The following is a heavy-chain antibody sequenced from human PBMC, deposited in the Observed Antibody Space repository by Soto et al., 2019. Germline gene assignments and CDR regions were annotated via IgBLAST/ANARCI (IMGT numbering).Heavy chain of an antibody. Sequence: SETLSLTCSVSGGSVSNKTYYWSWIRQPPGKRLEWIGYVYYSGTTNYNPSLKSRVTISVDLSKNQFSLRLSSVTTADTALYYCARTTAVPNTLRSRYFFDYWGQGTRVTVSS. CDR2: VYYSGTT. V-gene: IGHV4-61*01. CDR1: GGSVSNKTYY. D-gene: IGHD4-17*01. J-gene: IGHJ4*02. CDR3: ARTTAVPNTLRSRYFFDY.